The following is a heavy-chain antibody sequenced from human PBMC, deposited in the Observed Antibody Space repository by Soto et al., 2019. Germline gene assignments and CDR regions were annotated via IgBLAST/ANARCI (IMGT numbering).Heavy chain of an antibody. Sequence: SVKVSCKASGGTFRSYAISWGRQAPGQGLEWMGGIIPIFGTANYAQKFQGRVTITADESTSTAYMELSSLRSEDTAVYYCARDPTDYGGRFVYWGQGTLVTVSS. CDR2: IIPIFGTA. D-gene: IGHD4-17*01. J-gene: IGHJ4*02. CDR3: ARDPTDYGGRFVY. CDR1: GGTFRSYA. V-gene: IGHV1-69*13.